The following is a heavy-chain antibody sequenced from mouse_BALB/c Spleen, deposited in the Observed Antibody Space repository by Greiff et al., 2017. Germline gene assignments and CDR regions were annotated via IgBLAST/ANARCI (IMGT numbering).Heavy chain of an antibody. V-gene: IGHV5-9-3*01. D-gene: IGHD1-1*02. Sequence: EVQRVESGGGLVKPGGSLKLSCAASGFTFSSYAMSWVRQTPEKRLEWVATISSGGSYTYYPDSVKGRFTISRDNAKNTLYLQMSSLRSEDTAMYYCARRGGNGAWFAYWGQGTLVTVSA. CDR2: ISSGGSYT. CDR1: GFTFSSYA. J-gene: IGHJ3*01. CDR3: ARRGGNGAWFAY.